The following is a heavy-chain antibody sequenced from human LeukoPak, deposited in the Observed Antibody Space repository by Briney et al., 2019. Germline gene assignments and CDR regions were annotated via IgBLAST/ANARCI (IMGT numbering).Heavy chain of an antibody. CDR1: GYTFTSYY. CDR3: ARIRPTITMVRGFDY. J-gene: IGHJ4*02. V-gene: IGHV1-46*01. Sequence: GASVKVSCKASGYTFTSYYMHWVRQAPGQGLEWMGIINPSGGSTSYAQKFQGRVTMTRDTSTSTVYMELSSLRSEDTAVYYCARIRPTITMVRGFDYWGQGTLVTVSS. D-gene: IGHD3-10*01. CDR2: INPSGGST.